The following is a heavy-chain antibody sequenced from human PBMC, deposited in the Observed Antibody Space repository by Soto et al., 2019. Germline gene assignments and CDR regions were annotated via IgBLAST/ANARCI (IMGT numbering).Heavy chain of an antibody. CDR2: ISSSSSYI. Sequence: EVQLVESGGGLVKPGGSLRLSCAASGFTFSSYSMNWVRQAPGKGLEWVSSISSSSSYIYYADSVKGRFTISRDNAKNSLYLRMNSLRAEDTAVYYCARALCSGGSCYYGIWFDPWGQGTLVTGSS. D-gene: IGHD2-15*01. CDR3: ARALCSGGSCYYGIWFDP. V-gene: IGHV3-21*01. J-gene: IGHJ5*02. CDR1: GFTFSSYS.